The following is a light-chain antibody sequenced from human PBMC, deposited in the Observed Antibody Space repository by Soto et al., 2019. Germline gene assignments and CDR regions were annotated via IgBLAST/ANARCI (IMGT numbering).Light chain of an antibody. V-gene: IGKV1D-12*01. J-gene: IGKJ2*01. CDR2: AAS. CDR1: QGISSW. Sequence: DIQMTQSPSSVSASVGDRVTFTCRATQGISSWLAWYQQKPGQAPNLLIYAASSLQTGVPSRLSGSGSGTDFTLTISSLQPEDVATYYCQQANSLPYTFGQGTTVEIK. CDR3: QQANSLPYT.